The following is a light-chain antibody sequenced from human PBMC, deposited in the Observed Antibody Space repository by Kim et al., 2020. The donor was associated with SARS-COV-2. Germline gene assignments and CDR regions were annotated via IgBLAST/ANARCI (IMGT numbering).Light chain of an antibody. J-gene: IGLJ1*01. CDR1: SSNIGAGYY. Sequence: PGQRVTSSCTGSSSNIGAGYYVHWYQQLPGTAPKLLIYGNSNRPSGVPDRFSGSKSGTSASLAITGLQAEDEADYYCQSYDSSLSVFGTGTKVTVL. CDR3: QSYDSSLSV. CDR2: GNS. V-gene: IGLV1-40*01.